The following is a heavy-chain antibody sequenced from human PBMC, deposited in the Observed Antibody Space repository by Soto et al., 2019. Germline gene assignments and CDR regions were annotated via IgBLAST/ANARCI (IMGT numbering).Heavy chain of an antibody. CDR2: ISYDGSNK. Sequence: GGSLRLSCAASGFTFSSYGMHWVRQAPGKGLEWVAVISYDGSNKYYADSVKGRFTISRDNSKNTLYLQMNSLRAEDTAVYYCAKDPSALHYYYYMDVWGKGTTVTVSS. V-gene: IGHV3-30*18. CDR1: GFTFSSYG. CDR3: AKDPSALHYYYYMDV. J-gene: IGHJ6*03.